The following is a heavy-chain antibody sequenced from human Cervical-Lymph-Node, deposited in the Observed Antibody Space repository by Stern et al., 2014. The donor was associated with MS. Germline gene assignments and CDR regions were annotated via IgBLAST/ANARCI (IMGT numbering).Heavy chain of an antibody. CDR3: AVTPGTNWFDP. CDR2: IHYAGTT. V-gene: IGHV4-30-4*01. CDR1: GGSISSDDYN. J-gene: IGHJ5*02. Sequence: QVQLQESGPELVKPSQTLSLTCTVSGGSISSDDYNWTWILHHPGKGLEWIGYIHYAGTTYYDPSLKSRVSLSLDTSKNQFSLKMKSVTAADTAVYYCAVTPGTNWFDPWGQGTLVTVSS. D-gene: IGHD2-21*02.